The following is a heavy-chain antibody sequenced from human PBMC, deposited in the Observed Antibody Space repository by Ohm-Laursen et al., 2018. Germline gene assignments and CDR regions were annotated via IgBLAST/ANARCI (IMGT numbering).Heavy chain of an antibody. CDR1: GFTFSDYY. CDR2: ISSSGSTI. Sequence: SLRLSCAASGFTFSDYYMSWIRQAPGKGLEWVSYISSSGSTIYYADSVKGRFTISRDNAKNSLYLQMNSLTAEDTAVYYCAKIHESGYYYYSMDVWGQGTTVTVSS. V-gene: IGHV3-11*04. D-gene: IGHD1-14*01. CDR3: AKIHESGYYYYSMDV. J-gene: IGHJ6*01.